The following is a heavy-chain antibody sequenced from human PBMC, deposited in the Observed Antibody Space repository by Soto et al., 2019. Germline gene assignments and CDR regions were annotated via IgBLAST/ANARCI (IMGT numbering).Heavy chain of an antibody. CDR1: GFSLSTSGVG. V-gene: IGHV2-5*02. J-gene: IGHJ4*02. Sequence: SGPTLVKPTQTLTLTCTFSGFSLSTSGVGVGWIRQPPGKALEWLALIYWDDDKRYSPSLKSRLTITKDTSKNQVVLTMTNMDPVDTATDYGARLYSSSSGVDYWGQGTLVTVSS. CDR3: ARLYSSSSGVDY. D-gene: IGHD6-6*01. CDR2: IYWDDDK.